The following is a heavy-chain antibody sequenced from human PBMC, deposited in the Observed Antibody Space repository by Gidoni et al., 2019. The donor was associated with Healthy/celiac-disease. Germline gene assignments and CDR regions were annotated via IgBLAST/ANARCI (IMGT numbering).Heavy chain of an antibody. CDR2: IIPILGIA. D-gene: IGHD1-26*01. J-gene: IGHJ4*02. Sequence: QVQLVQSGAEVKKPGSSVKVSCKASGGTFSSYTISWVRQAPGQGLEWMGRIIPILGIANYAQKFQGRVTITADKSTSTAYMELSSLRSEDTAVYYCARDSGGSYGFDYWGQGTLVTVSS. V-gene: IGHV1-69*08. CDR1: GGTFSSYT. CDR3: ARDSGGSYGFDY.